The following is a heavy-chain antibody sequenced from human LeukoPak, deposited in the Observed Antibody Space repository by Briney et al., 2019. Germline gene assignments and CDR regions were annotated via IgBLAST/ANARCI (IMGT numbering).Heavy chain of an antibody. J-gene: IGHJ6*03. Sequence: SETLSLTCAVYGGSFSGYYWSWIRQPAGKGLEWLGRIHTSGSTNYNPSLKSRVTMSVDTSKNQFSLKLSSVTAVDTAVYYCARDRYYYGSGSYPYMDVWGKGTTVTISS. CDR3: ARDRYYYGSGSYPYMDV. D-gene: IGHD3-10*01. V-gene: IGHV4-4*07. CDR2: IHTSGST. CDR1: GGSFSGYY.